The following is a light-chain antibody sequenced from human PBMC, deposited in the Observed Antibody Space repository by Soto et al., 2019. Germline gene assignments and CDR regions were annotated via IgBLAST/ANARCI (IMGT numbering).Light chain of an antibody. CDR1: QGTSNY. CDR3: QKYNSAPRWT. J-gene: IGKJ1*01. V-gene: IGKV1-27*01. CDR2: GAS. Sequence: DIKMTQSPSSLSASVGDRVTITCRASQGTSNYLAWYQQKPGKVPELLIYGASTLHAGVPSRFSGRGSGTDFILTITNLQPEDVATYYCQKYNSAPRWTFGQGTKVEIK.